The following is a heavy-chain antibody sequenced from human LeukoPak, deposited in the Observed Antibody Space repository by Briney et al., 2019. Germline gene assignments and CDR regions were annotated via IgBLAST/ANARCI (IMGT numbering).Heavy chain of an antibody. J-gene: IGHJ4*02. CDR1: GYSISSGYY. Sequence: PSEPLSLTCVVSGYSISSGYYWGWIRQPPGKGLEWIGSGSHSGSTYYNPSLKSAVTISVDTSKNQFSLKLSSVTAADTAVYYCARQAPRAPDCDYWGQGTLVTVSS. V-gene: IGHV4-38-2*01. CDR3: ARQAPRAPDCDY. CDR2: GSHSGST. D-gene: IGHD2-21*01.